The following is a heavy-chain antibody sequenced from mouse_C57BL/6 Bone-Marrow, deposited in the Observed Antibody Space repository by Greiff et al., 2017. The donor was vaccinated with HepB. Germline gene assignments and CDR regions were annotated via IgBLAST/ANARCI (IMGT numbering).Heavy chain of an antibody. CDR1: GFTFSDYG. Sequence: EVQLVESGGGLVKPGGSLKLSCAASGFTFSDYGMHWVRQAPEKGLEWVAYISSGSSTIYYADTVKGRFTISRDNAKNTLFLQMTSLRSEDTAMYYCARDRGLRRSHAMDYWGQGTSVTVSS. J-gene: IGHJ4*01. CDR2: ISSGSSTI. V-gene: IGHV5-17*01. D-gene: IGHD2-4*01. CDR3: ARDRGLRRSHAMDY.